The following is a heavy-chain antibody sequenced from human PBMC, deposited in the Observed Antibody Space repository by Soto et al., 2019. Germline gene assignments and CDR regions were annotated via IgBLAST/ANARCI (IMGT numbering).Heavy chain of an antibody. CDR2: IRSKADSYAT. D-gene: IGHD6-13*01. CDR1: GFTFSGSI. Sequence: GGSLRLSCAASGFTFSGSIMHWVRQASGKGLEWVGRIRSKADSYATAYAASVKGRFTISRDDSKNTAYLQMNSLKTEDTAVYYCTSRSPRKIVAVPAAPGGYYSSWDEGDSWGQGTLVTVSS. V-gene: IGHV3-73*01. CDR3: TSRSPRKIVAVPAAPGGYYSSWDEGDS. J-gene: IGHJ4*02.